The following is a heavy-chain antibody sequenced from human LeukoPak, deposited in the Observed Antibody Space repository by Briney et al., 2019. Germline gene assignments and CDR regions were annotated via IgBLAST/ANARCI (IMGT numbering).Heavy chain of an antibody. V-gene: IGHV4-61*01. CDR1: GGPISSSSYY. CDR3: ARGPLVGATNFDY. J-gene: IGHJ4*02. Sequence: SQTLSLTCTVSGGPISSSSYYWSWIRQPPGKGLEWIGYIYYSGSTNYNPSLKSRVTISVDTSKNQFSLKLSSVTAADTAVYYCARGPLVGATNFDYWGQGTLVTVSS. CDR2: IYYSGST. D-gene: IGHD1-26*01.